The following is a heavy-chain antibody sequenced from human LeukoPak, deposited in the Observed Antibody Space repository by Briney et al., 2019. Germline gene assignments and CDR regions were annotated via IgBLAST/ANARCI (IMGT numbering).Heavy chain of an antibody. Sequence: ASVTLSCKASGYTFTNYDINWVRQATGQGPEWMGWMNPNSGKTVYAQTFQGRVAMTRDTSTSTAYMELTSLRSEDTAVYYCARGLGYYDSSGYFDYWYFDLWGRGTLVTVSS. V-gene: IGHV1-8*01. CDR2: MNPNSGKT. J-gene: IGHJ2*01. D-gene: IGHD3-22*01. CDR1: GYTFTNYD. CDR3: ARGLGYYDSSGYFDYWYFDL.